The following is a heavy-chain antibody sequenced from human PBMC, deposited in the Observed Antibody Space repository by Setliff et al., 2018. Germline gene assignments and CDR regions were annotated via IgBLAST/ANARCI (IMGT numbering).Heavy chain of an antibody. V-gene: IGHV4-4*07. Sequence: SETLSLTCTVSGGSISSYYCSWIRQPAGKGLEWIGHIYIGGSANYNPSLKSRVTMSLDKSKNQFSLKLYSVTAADTAVYFCARVRITPYCMDVWGKGTTVTVSS. J-gene: IGHJ6*03. CDR2: IYIGGSA. D-gene: IGHD3-10*01. CDR1: GGSISSYY. CDR3: ARVRITPYCMDV.